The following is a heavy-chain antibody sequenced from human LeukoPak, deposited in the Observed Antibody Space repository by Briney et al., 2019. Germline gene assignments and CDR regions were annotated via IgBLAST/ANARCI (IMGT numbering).Heavy chain of an antibody. Sequence: PGRSLRLSCAASGFTFSSYGMHWVRQAPGKGREWVAVIWYGGSNKYYADSVKGRFTISRDNSKNTLYLQMNSLRAEDTAVYYCASGEAPMTTVTNLDYWGQGTLVTVSS. CDR3: ASGEAPMTTVTNLDY. V-gene: IGHV3-33*01. CDR2: IWYGGSNK. J-gene: IGHJ4*02. D-gene: IGHD4-17*01. CDR1: GFTFSSYG.